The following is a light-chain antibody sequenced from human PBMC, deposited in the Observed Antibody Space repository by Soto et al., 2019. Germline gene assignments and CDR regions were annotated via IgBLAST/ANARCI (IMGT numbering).Light chain of an antibody. J-gene: IGKJ5*01. CDR1: QGISSA. Sequence: AIHLTQSPSSLSASVGDRVTITWRASQGISSALAWYQHKPGRPPRVLIYDASSLQSGVPSRFSGSESGTDCTLTISSLQPEDSATYYCQQLNSYPFTFGQGTRLEIK. CDR2: DAS. CDR3: QQLNSYPFT. V-gene: IGKV1-13*02.